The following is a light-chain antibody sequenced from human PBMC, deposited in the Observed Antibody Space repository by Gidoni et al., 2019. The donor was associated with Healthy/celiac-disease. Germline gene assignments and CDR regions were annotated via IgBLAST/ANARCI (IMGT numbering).Light chain of an antibody. V-gene: IGKV3-20*01. CDR1: QSVSSSY. J-gene: IGKJ1*01. CDR2: GAS. CDR3: QQYGSSRT. Sequence: EIVLTQSPGTLSLSPGERATLSCRASQSVSSSYLAWYPKKPGQAPRLLIYGASSRATGIPERFSGSGSGTELTRTISRLEPEDFEVYYCQQYGSSRTFGQGTKVEIK.